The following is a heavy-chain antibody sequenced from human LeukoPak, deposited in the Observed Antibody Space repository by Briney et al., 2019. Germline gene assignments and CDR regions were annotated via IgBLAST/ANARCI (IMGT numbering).Heavy chain of an antibody. J-gene: IGHJ4*02. CDR3: ASNVLRFLEWPPPTGY. CDR2: IYYSGST. Sequence: SETLSLTCTVAGGSISSGDYYWSWIRQPPGKGLERIGYIYYSGSTYYNPSLKSRVTISVDTSKNQFSLKLSSVTAADTAVYYCASNVLRFLEWPPPTGYWGQGTLVTVSS. D-gene: IGHD3-3*01. V-gene: IGHV4-30-4*01. CDR1: GGSISSGDYY.